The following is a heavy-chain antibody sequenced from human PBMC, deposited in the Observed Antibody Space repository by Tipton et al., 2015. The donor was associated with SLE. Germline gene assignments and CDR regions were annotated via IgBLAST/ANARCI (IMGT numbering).Heavy chain of an antibody. CDR1: VVSISSGSYY. D-gene: IGHD3-10*01. V-gene: IGHV4-61*02. CDR2: IYTSGST. CDR3: ASDSGDAFDI. Sequence: TLSLTCTVSVVSISSGSYYWSWIRQPAGKRLVWIRRIYTSGSTNYNPSLKSRVTISVDTSKNQFSLKLSSVTAADTAVYYCASDSGDAFDIWGQGTMVTVSS. J-gene: IGHJ3*02.